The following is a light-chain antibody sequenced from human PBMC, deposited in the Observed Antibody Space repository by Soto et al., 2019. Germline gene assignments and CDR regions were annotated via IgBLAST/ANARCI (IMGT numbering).Light chain of an antibody. CDR1: QSISSY. Sequence: DVQMTQFPSSLSASVVYIFTITFRASQSISSYLNWYQQKPGKAPKLLIYAASSLQSGVPSRFSGSVSGTDFTLTISSLQPEDFATYYCQQSYSTPLTCGGGTKVDIK. CDR2: AAS. J-gene: IGKJ4*01. V-gene: IGKV1-39*01. CDR3: QQSYSTPLT.